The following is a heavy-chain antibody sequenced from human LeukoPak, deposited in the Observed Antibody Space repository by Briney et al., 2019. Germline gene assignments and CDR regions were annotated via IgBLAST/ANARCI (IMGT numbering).Heavy chain of an antibody. Sequence: ASVRVSCKTSGYTFTNYGISWVRQAPGLGLEWMGWISAYNGNTNYAQKVQGRVTMTTDTSTSTAYMELRSLRFDDTAVYYCARDQSVRLLQTSSTYFKHVFAIWGQGAMVTVSS. V-gene: IGHV1-18*01. CDR2: ISAYNGNT. D-gene: IGHD6-13*01. CDR3: ARDQSVRLLQTSSTYFKHVFAI. CDR1: GYTFTNYG. J-gene: IGHJ3*02.